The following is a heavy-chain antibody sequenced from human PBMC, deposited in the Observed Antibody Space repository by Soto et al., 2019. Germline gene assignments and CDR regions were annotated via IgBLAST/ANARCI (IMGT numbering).Heavy chain of an antibody. V-gene: IGHV4-59*01. CDR1: GGSISSYY. Sequence: QVQLQESGPGLVKPSETLSLTCTVSGGSISSYYWSWIRQPPGKGLEWIGYIYYSGSTNYNPSLKSRVTISVDTSKNQFSLKLSSVTAADTAVYYCARVSSSTSWDYYYYYMDVWGKGTTVTVSS. CDR3: ARVSSSTSWDYYYYYMDV. J-gene: IGHJ6*03. CDR2: IYYSGST. D-gene: IGHD2-2*01.